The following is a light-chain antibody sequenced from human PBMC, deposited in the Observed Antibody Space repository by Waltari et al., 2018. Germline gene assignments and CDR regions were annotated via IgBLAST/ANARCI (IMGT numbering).Light chain of an antibody. CDR2: DTS. CDR3: QQRRNWPLT. CDR1: QSIHNY. Sequence: DIVLTQSPATLSLSPGERATLSCRASQSIHNYLAWYQQKPGQAPRLLIYDTSNRATGISARFSGSGFGTDFTLTINSREPEDFAVYYCQQRRNWPLTFGGGTKVEIK. J-gene: IGKJ4*01. V-gene: IGKV3-11*01.